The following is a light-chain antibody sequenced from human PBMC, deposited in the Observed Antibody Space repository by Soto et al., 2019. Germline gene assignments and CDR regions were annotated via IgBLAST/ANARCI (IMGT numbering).Light chain of an antibody. Sequence: TVVTQEPSLTVSPGGTVTLTCAPSSGAVTSGNYPNWFQQKPGQAPRALIYSTNHKYSWTPARFSGSLLGGKAALTLSGVQPEDEADYYCLLYYGGQLGVFGGGTKVTVL. J-gene: IGLJ2*01. CDR1: SGAVTSGNY. CDR3: LLYYGGQLGV. V-gene: IGLV7-43*01. CDR2: STN.